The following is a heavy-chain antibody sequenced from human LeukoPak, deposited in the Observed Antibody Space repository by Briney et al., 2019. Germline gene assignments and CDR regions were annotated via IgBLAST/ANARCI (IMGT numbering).Heavy chain of an antibody. CDR3: ARVFVNVAATVSWFDP. CDR1: GYTFTSYG. CDR2: ISAYNGNT. V-gene: IGHV1-18*01. Sequence: ASVKVSCKASGYTFTSYGISWVRQAPGQGLEWMGWISAYNGNTNYAQKLQGRVTMTTDTSTSTAYMELRSLRSDDPAVYYCARVFVNVAATVSWFDPWGQGTLVTVSS. J-gene: IGHJ5*02. D-gene: IGHD6-13*01.